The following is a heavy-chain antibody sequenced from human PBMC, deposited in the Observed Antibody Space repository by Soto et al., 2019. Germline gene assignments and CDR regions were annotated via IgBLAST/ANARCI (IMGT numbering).Heavy chain of an antibody. CDR2: IYYSGST. Sequence: SETLSLTCTVSGGSISSYDWSWIRQPPGKGLEWIGYIYYSGSTNYNPSLKSRVTISVDTSKNQFSLKLSSVTAADTAVYYCARHSGQWLAQFDYWGQGTLVTVSS. V-gene: IGHV4-59*08. CDR1: GGSISSYD. CDR3: ARHSGQWLAQFDY. J-gene: IGHJ4*02. D-gene: IGHD6-19*01.